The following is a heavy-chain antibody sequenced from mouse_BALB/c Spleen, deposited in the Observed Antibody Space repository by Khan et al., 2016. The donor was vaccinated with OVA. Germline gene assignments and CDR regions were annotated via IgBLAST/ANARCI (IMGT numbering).Heavy chain of an antibody. Sequence: LVESGPELKKPGETVRISCKASGYTFTTAGMQWVQKMPGKGLKWIGWINTHSGVPKYAEDFKGRFVFSLETSASTAYLQITNLKKGDTATYFCARGGAAYYRNDGGAMDYWGQGTSVTVSS. V-gene: IGHV9-4*02. D-gene: IGHD2-14*01. J-gene: IGHJ4*01. CDR3: ARGGAAYYRNDGGAMDY. CDR2: INTHSGVP. CDR1: GYTFTTAG.